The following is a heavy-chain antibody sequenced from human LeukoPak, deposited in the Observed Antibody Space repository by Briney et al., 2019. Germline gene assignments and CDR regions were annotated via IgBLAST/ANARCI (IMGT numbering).Heavy chain of an antibody. CDR3: ARGDRDGYNSY. D-gene: IGHD5-24*01. CDR2: INPNSGGT. Sequence: ASVKVSCKASGYTFTSYDINWVRQAPGQGLEWMGWINPNSGGTNYAQKFQGRVTMTRDTSISTAYMELSRLRSDDTAVYYCARGDRDGYNSYWGQGTLVTVSS. V-gene: IGHV1-2*02. J-gene: IGHJ4*02. CDR1: GYTFTSYD.